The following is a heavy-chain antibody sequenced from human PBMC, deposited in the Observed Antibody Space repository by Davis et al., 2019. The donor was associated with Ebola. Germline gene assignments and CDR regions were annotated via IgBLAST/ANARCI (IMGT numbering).Heavy chain of an antibody. CDR3: ARDQAEMATIYYFDY. V-gene: IGHV3-7*03. CDR2: IKQDGSEK. D-gene: IGHD5-24*01. J-gene: IGHJ4*02. Sequence: GESLPISCAASGFTFSSYWMSWVRQAPGKGLEWVANIKQDGSEKYYVDSVKGRFTISRDNAKNSLYLQMNSLRAEDTAVYYCARDQAEMATIYYFDYWGQGTLVTVSS. CDR1: GFTFSSYW.